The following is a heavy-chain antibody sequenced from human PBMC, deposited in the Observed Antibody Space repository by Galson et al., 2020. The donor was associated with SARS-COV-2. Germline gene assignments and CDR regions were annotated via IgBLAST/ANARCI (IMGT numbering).Heavy chain of an antibody. D-gene: IGHD2-8*01. CDR1: GYSVSTTNY. V-gene: IGHV4-38-2*02. Sequence: SETLSLTCTVSGYSVSTTNYWGWVRQPPGRGLEWIGSVYPSGTTYYNPSLKSRVTISVDTSKNQFSLRLDSVTAADTALYYCARQGVLVTVPGWYFDLWGRGTLVTVSS. J-gene: IGHJ2*01. CDR3: ARQGVLVTVPGWYFDL. CDR2: VYPSGTT.